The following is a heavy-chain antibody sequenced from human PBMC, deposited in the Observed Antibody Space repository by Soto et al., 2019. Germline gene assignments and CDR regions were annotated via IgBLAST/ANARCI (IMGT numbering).Heavy chain of an antibody. Sequence: PGGSLRLSCAASGFTFSSYAMHWVRQAPGKGLEWVAVIWYDGSNKYYADSVKGRFTISRDNSKNTLYLQMNSLRAEDTAVYYCARDKVRSYYYGMDVWGQGTTVTVSS. V-gene: IGHV3-33*08. CDR2: IWYDGSNK. J-gene: IGHJ6*02. CDR3: ARDKVRSYYYGMDV. D-gene: IGHD3-10*01. CDR1: GFTFSSYA.